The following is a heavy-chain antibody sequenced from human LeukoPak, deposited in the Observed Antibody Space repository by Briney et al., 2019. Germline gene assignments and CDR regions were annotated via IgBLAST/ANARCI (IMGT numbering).Heavy chain of an antibody. J-gene: IGHJ3*02. CDR2: IYYSGST. V-gene: IGHV4-59*12. D-gene: IGHD3-10*01. Sequence: SETLSLTCTVSGGSISSYYWSWIRQPPGKGLEWIGYIYYSGSTNYNPSLKSRVTISVDTSKNQFSLKLSSVTAADTAVYYCARGTPVRVDAFDIWGQGTMVTVSS. CDR1: GGSISSYY. CDR3: ARGTPVRVDAFDI.